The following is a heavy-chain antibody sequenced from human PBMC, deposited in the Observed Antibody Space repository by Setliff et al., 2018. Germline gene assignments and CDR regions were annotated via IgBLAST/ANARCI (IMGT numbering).Heavy chain of an antibody. CDR2: IDESEK. V-gene: IGHV3-7*01. D-gene: IGHD3-22*01. J-gene: IGHJ6*03. CDR1: GFTFSNYA. CDR3: ASNPRKGRSGGYYYDDPYYYYMDV. Sequence: GGSLRLSCAASGFTFSNYAMSWVRQAPGKGLEWVSAIDESEKYYVDSVKGRFTISRDNAKNSLYLQVNSLRAEDTAVYYCASNPRKGRSGGYYYDDPYYYYMDVWAKGPRSPSP.